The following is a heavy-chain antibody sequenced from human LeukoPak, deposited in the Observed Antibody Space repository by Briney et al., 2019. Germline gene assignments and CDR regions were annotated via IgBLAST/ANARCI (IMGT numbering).Heavy chain of an antibody. CDR1: GGSFSGYY. Sequence: PSETLSLTCAVYGGSFSGYYWSWIRQPPGKGLEWIGEINHSGSTNYNPSLKSRVTISVDTSKNQFSLKLSSVTAADTAVYYCARNVPPAPYSSGWYLSRAFLDYWGQGTLVTVSS. J-gene: IGHJ4*02. D-gene: IGHD6-19*01. CDR3: ARNVPPAPYSSGWYLSRAFLDY. CDR2: INHSGST. V-gene: IGHV4-34*01.